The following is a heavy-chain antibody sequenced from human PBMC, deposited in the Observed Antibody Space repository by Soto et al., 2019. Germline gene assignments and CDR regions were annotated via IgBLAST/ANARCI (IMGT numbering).Heavy chain of an antibody. Sequence: SGTLSLTCTVSGGSISSSSYYWGGIRQAPGKGLEWIGSIYYRSRTYYNPSVKSPVTISVDTSKNQFSLKLSSVTAADTVVYYCARLHCCGDCSLDYWGQGTLVTVSS. J-gene: IGHJ4*02. D-gene: IGHD2-21*02. CDR2: IYYRSRT. V-gene: IGHV4-39*01. CDR3: ARLHCCGDCSLDY. CDR1: GGSISSSSYY.